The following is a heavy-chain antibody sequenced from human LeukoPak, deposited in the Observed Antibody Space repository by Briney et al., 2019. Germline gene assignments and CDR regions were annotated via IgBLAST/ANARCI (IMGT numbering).Heavy chain of an antibody. D-gene: IGHD3-22*01. CDR1: GYTFTGYY. Sequence: ASVTVSCKASGYTFTGYYMHWVRQAPGQGLEWMGRINPNSGGTNYAQKFQGRVTMTRDTSISTAYMELSRLRSDDTAVYYCARGDSSGYSDAFDIWGQGTMVTVSS. CDR2: INPNSGGT. CDR3: ARGDSSGYSDAFDI. J-gene: IGHJ3*02. V-gene: IGHV1-2*06.